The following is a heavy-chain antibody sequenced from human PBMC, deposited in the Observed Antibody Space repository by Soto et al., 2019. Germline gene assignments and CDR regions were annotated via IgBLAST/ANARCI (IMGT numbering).Heavy chain of an antibody. Sequence: GGSLRLSCAASGFTFSTYAMNWVRQAPGKGLERVSAISKTGVSTYYAESVRGRFTISRDNSINTLYLQMSGLRTEDTAVYYCAHPRGYGVFDAVDIWGQGTMVTVSS. CDR1: GFTFSTYA. CDR2: ISKTGVST. V-gene: IGHV3-23*01. CDR3: AHPRGYGVFDAVDI. J-gene: IGHJ3*02. D-gene: IGHD4-17*01.